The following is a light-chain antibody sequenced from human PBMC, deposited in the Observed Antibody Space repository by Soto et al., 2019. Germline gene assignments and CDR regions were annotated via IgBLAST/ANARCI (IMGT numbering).Light chain of an antibody. J-gene: IGLJ1*01. CDR1: SSNIGAHYD. CDR2: KNN. CDR3: AAWDDSLSGYV. V-gene: IGLV1-47*01. Sequence: QSVLTQPPSVSGAPGQRVTISCTGSSSNIGAHYDVHWYQQLPGTAPKLLIYKNNQRPSGVPDRFSGSKSGTSASLAISGLRSEDEADYYCAAWDDSLSGYVFGAGTKVTVL.